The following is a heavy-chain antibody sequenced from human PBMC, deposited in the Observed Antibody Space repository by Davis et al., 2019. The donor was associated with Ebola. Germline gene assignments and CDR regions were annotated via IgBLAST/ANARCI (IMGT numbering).Heavy chain of an antibody. D-gene: IGHD3-9*01. CDR3: ARDTGIRYVSLGY. J-gene: IGHJ4*02. CDR2: INAGNGNT. Sequence: AASVKVSCKASGYTFTDFDMHWVRQAPGQGLEWMGWINAGNGNTRYSQKFQGRVTITRDTSASTVYMELSSLRSEDTAVYYCARDTGIRYVSLGYWGQGTLVIVSS. CDR1: GYTFTDFD. V-gene: IGHV1-3*01.